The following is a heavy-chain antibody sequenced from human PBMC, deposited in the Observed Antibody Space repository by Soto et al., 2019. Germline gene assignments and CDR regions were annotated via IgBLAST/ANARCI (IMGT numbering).Heavy chain of an antibody. CDR2: IIGGGTDT. CDR3: AKGSLGRCTGVTCYPFDY. D-gene: IGHD2-8*02. CDR1: GFTFSSYA. J-gene: IGHJ4*02. Sequence: EVQLLDSGGHLVQPGGSLRLSCAASGFTFSSYAMNWVRQAPGTRLEWVSSIIGGGTDTYYADSVKGRFTISRDKSRNTLYLQMSGLRAEDTAVYYWAKGSLGRCTGVTCYPFDYWGQGMLVIVSS. V-gene: IGHV3-23*01.